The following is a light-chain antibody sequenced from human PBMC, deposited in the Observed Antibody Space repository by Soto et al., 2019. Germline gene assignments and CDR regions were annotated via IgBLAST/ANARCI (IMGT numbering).Light chain of an antibody. J-gene: IGLJ1*01. CDR2: DVS. Sequence: QSVLTQPASVSGSPGQSITISCTGTSSDVGGYNYVSWYQQHPGKAPKFMIYDVSNRPSGVSNRFSGYKSGNTDSLTITGLQAEDEADYYCSSYTTSNTRQIVFGTGTKVTVL. CDR3: SSYTTSNTRQIV. CDR1: SSDVGGYNY. V-gene: IGLV2-14*01.